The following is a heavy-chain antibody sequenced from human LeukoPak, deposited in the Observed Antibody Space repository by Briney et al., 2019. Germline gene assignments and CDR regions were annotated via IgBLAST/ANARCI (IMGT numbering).Heavy chain of an antibody. CDR1: GFTFSSYW. V-gene: IGHV3-7*01. CDR2: IKQDGSEK. J-gene: IGHJ6*02. Sequence: GGSLRLSRAASGFTFSSYWMSWVRQAPGKGLEWVANIKQDGSEKYYVDSVKGRFTISRDNAKNSLYLQMNSLRAEDTAVYYCARDDRGLRFLEWLPTYYYGMDVWGQGTTVTVSS. CDR3: ARDDRGLRFLEWLPTYYYGMDV. D-gene: IGHD3-3*01.